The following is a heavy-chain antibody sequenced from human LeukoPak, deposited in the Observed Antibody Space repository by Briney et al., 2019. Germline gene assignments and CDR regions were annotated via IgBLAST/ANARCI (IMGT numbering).Heavy chain of an antibody. V-gene: IGHV3-7*01. CDR3: ARDRGYSTFDY. J-gene: IGHJ4*02. D-gene: IGHD4-23*01. CDR1: GFTLSSYW. Sequence: GGSLRLSCGASGFTLSSYWMTWVRQAPGKGLEWVANIKEDGSKKYYVESVRGRFTISRDNAENSLYLQMNSLRAEDTAVYYCARDRGYSTFDYWGQGTLVTVSS. CDR2: IKEDGSKK.